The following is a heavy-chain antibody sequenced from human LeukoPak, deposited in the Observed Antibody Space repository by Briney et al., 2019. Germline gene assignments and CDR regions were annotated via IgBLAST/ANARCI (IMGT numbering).Heavy chain of an antibody. CDR2: IYGGGNI. CDR1: GFTVSTNY. J-gene: IGHJ4*02. Sequence: GGSLRLSCAASGFTVSTNYMSWVRQAPGKGLEWVSVIYGGGNIYYADSVKGRFTISRDNSKNTLYLQMNSLRAEDTAVYYCARGAGYNYPYYFDYWGQGTLVTVSS. CDR3: ARGAGYNYPYYFDY. D-gene: IGHD5-24*01. V-gene: IGHV3-53*01.